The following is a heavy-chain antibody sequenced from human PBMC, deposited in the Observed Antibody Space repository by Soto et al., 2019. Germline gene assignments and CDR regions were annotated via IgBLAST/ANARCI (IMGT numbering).Heavy chain of an antibody. D-gene: IGHD4-17*01. CDR1: GFNFFSHG. Sequence: GGSLRLSCEASGFNFFSHGMHWVRQAPGKGLEWVALIWYDDSYKYYADSVKGRFTISRDNSKNTLYLQMSSLRAEDTAVYYCVRPSGDYERDAFGIWGQGTMVTVSS. V-gene: IGHV3-33*01. CDR2: IWYDDSYK. CDR3: VRPSGDYERDAFGI. J-gene: IGHJ3*02.